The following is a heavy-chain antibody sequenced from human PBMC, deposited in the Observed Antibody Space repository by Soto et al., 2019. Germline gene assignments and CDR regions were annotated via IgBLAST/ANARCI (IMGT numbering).Heavy chain of an antibody. V-gene: IGHV4-30-4*01. CDR1: GGSISSGDYY. CDR2: IYYSGST. J-gene: IGHJ6*02. Sequence: PSETLSLTCTVSGGSISSGDYYWSWIRQPPGKGLEWIGYIYYSGSTYYNPSLKSRVTISVDTSKNQFSLKLSSVTAADTAVYYCARDRRGLAVTTWDYYYGMDVWGQGTTVTVSS. CDR3: ARDRRGLAVTTWDYYYGMDV. D-gene: IGHD4-17*01.